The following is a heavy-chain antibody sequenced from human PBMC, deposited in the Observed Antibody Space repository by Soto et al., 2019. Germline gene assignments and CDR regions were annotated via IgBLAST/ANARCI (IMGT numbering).Heavy chain of an antibody. Sequence: EVQLVESGGGLVQPGGSLRLSCAASGFTFSSYDMHWVRQATGKGLEWVSAIGTAGDPYYPGSVKGRFTISRENAKNSLYLQMNSLRAGDTAVYYCARAGYSRSSGFYYYGMDVWGQGTTVTVSS. V-gene: IGHV3-13*05. J-gene: IGHJ6*02. CDR1: GFTFSSYD. CDR2: IGTAGDP. CDR3: ARAGYSRSSGFYYYGMDV. D-gene: IGHD6-6*01.